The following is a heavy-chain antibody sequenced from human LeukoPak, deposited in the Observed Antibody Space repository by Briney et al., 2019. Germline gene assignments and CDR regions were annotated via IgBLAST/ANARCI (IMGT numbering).Heavy chain of an antibody. CDR2: IYYSGST. V-gene: IGHV4-59*11. Sequence: PSETLSLTCTVSGGSISSHYWSWIRQPPGKGLEWIGYIYYSGSTNYNPSLKSRVTISVDTSKNQFSLKLSSVTAADTAVYYCASHHYSSSPLWFDPWGQGTLVTVSS. D-gene: IGHD6-6*01. CDR1: GGSISSHY. CDR3: ASHHYSSSPLWFDP. J-gene: IGHJ5*02.